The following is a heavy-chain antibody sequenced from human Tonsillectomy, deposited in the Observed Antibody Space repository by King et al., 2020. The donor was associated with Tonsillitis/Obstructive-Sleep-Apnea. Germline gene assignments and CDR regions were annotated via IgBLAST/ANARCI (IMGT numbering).Heavy chain of an antibody. CDR1: GFTFSSYA. CDR2: ISGSGGST. D-gene: IGHD2-21*01. CDR3: AKDWARDVVVIATPYFDY. V-gene: IGHV3-23*04. Sequence: VQLVESGGGLVQPGGSLRLSCAASGFTFSSYAMSWVRQAPGKGMEWVSAISGSGGSTDCADSVKCRFTISRDNSKTTLYLQMNSLRAEDTAICYCAKDWARDVVVIATPYFDYWGQGTLVTVSS. J-gene: IGHJ4*02.